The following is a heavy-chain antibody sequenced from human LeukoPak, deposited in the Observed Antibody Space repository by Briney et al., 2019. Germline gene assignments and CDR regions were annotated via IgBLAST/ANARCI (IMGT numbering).Heavy chain of an antibody. Sequence: PGGSLRLSCAASGFSVITNDMTWVRQAPGKGLEWVSVLYSDGNTKYADSVQGRFTISRGNSKNTLYLEMNSLRPDDTAVYYCARGVEPLAANTLAYWGQGTLVTVSS. CDR2: LYSDGNT. D-gene: IGHD3-16*01. CDR1: GFSVITND. CDR3: ARGVEPLAANTLAY. J-gene: IGHJ4*02. V-gene: IGHV3-53*01.